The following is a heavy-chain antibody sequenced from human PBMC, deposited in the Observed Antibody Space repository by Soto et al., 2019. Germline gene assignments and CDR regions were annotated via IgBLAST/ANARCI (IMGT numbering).Heavy chain of an antibody. Sequence: EVQLVESGGGLVLPGGSLRLSCAASGFTFSSYHMNWVRQAPGKGLEWVSSINPSTSHIYDADSVRGRFTISRDNSKNPPKLQENKLMYLYATRDDGARGYCGGGGCYLCPEAYEDWGQGTMVTVSS. CDR3: ARGYCGGGGCYLCPEAYED. V-gene: IGHV3-21*01. D-gene: IGHD2-15*01. J-gene: IGHJ3*01. CDR2: INPSTSHI. CDR1: GFTFSSYH.